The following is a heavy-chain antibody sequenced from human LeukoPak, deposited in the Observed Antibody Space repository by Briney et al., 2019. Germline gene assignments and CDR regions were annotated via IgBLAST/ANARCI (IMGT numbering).Heavy chain of an antibody. CDR3: ASPRYCSGGSCLYYPFDY. CDR1: RFAFRNYW. J-gene: IGHJ4*02. V-gene: IGHV3-30-3*01. CDR2: ISYDGSNK. Sequence: GGSLRLSCAASRFAFRNYWMNWVRQAPGKGLEWVAVISYDGSNKYYADSVKGRFTISRDNSKNTLYLQMNSLRAEDTAVYYCASPRYCSGGSCLYYPFDYWGQGTLVTVSS. D-gene: IGHD2-15*01.